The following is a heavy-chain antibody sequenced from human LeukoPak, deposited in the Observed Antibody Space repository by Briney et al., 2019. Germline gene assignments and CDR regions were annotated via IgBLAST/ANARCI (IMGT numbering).Heavy chain of an antibody. Sequence: ASLKVSCKASGGTFSSYAISWVRQAPGQGLEWMGRIIPILGIANYAQKFQGRVTITADKSTSTAYMELSSLRSEDTAVYYCASSGVEMATTVYFDYWGQGTLVTVSS. CDR2: IIPILGIA. CDR3: ASSGVEMATTVYFDY. V-gene: IGHV1-69*04. D-gene: IGHD5-24*01. J-gene: IGHJ4*02. CDR1: GGTFSSYA.